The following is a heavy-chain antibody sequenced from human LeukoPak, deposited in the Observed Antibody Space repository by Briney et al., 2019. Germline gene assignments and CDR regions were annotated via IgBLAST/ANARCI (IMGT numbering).Heavy chain of an antibody. V-gene: IGHV3-7*03. CDR3: ARDLQYSSGEFDY. CDR1: GFTFSSYW. CDR2: IKQDGSEK. J-gene: IGHJ4*02. D-gene: IGHD6-19*01. Sequence: GGSLRLSCAASGFTFSSYWMSWVRQAPGKGLEWVANIKQDGSEKYYVDSVKGRFTISRDNAKNSLYLQMNGLRAEDTAVYYCARDLQYSSGEFDYWGQGILVTVSS.